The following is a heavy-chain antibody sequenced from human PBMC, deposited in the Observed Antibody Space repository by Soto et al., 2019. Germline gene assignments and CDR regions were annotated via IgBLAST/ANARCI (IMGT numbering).Heavy chain of an antibody. CDR2: IYYSGST. D-gene: IGHD6-19*01. V-gene: IGHV4-59*01. CDR3: ARDLAVAGNWFDP. J-gene: IGHJ5*02. Sequence: SETLSLTCTVSGGSISNYYWNWIRQPPGKGLEWIGYIYYSGSTNYNPSLKSRVTISVDTSKNQFSLKVSSVTAAVTAVYYCARDLAVAGNWFDPWGQGTLVT. CDR1: GGSISNYY.